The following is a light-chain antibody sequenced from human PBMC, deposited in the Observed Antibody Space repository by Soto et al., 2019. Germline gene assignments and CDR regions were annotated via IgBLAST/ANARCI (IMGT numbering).Light chain of an antibody. CDR3: SSYTSRSHVV. J-gene: IGLJ2*01. Sequence: QSALTQPASVSGSPGQSITISCTGTSSDVGGYNYVSWYQQHPGKAPKLMIYEVSNRPSGVSNRFSGSKSGNTASLTISGLQAEDEADYYCSSYTSRSHVVFGGGTKPTVL. CDR1: SSDVGGYNY. CDR2: EVS. V-gene: IGLV2-14*01.